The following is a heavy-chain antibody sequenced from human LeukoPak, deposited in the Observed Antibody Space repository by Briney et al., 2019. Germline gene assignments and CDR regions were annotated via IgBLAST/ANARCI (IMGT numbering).Heavy chain of an antibody. CDR3: ARAQVLQGWLPIWGWYYYYMDV. CDR1: GYTFTGYY. Sequence: ASVKVSCKASGYTFTGYYMHWVRQAPGQGLEWMGWINPNSGGTNYAQKFQGRVTMTRDTSISTAYMELSRLRSDDTAVYYCARAQVLQGWLPIWGWYYYYMDVWGKGTTVTVSS. CDR2: INPNSGGT. J-gene: IGHJ6*03. V-gene: IGHV1-2*02. D-gene: IGHD2-21*01.